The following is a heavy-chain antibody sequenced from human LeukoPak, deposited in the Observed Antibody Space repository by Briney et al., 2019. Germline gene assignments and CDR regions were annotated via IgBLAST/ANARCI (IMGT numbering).Heavy chain of an antibody. CDR3: ARDYSYYYGSGSYHGRYFDY. Sequence: ASVKVSCKASGYTFTSYGISWVRQAPGQGLEWMGWISAYNGNTNYAQKLQGRVTMTTDTSTSTAYMELRSLRSDDTAVYYCARDYSYYYGSGSYHGRYFDYWGQGTLVTVSS. D-gene: IGHD3-10*01. V-gene: IGHV1-18*01. CDR1: GYTFTSYG. J-gene: IGHJ4*02. CDR2: ISAYNGNT.